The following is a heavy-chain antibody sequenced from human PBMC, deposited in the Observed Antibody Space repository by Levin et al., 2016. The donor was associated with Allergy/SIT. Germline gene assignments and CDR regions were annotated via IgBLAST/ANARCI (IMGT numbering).Heavy chain of an antibody. CDR3: ARGTTPPGFEY. CDR2: IYHSGIT. V-gene: IGHV4-4*02. CDR1: GGSITSSNW. Sequence: SETLSLTCAVSGGSITSSNWWSWVRQPPGKGLEWIGEIYHSGITSYNPSLRGRVTISVDRSQNQFSLKLNSVTAADTAVYYCARGTTPPGFEYWGQGALVTVSS. D-gene: IGHD4-11*01. J-gene: IGHJ4*02.